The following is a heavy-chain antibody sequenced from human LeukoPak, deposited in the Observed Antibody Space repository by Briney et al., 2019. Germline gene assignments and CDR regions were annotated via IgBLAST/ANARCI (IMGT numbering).Heavy chain of an antibody. CDR1: GVTFSSYK. CDR2: ISSSGDAI. V-gene: IGHV3-48*03. CDR3: AREGGSDCNFDY. D-gene: IGHD2-21*02. J-gene: IGHJ4*02. Sequence: PGGSLRLSCTASGVTFSSYKMHWLRQAPGRGREWVSYISSSGDAIHYPDSVKGRFTISRDNARSSLYLQMNSLRADDPAVYYCAREGGSDCNFDYWGQGTLVTVSS.